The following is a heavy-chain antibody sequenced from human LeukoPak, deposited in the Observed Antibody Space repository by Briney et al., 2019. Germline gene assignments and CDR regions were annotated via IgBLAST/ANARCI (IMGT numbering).Heavy chain of an antibody. CDR1: GGSISSDH. CDR2: IYYSGRT. D-gene: IGHD2/OR15-2a*01. Sequence: SETLSRTCSVSGGSISSDHWNWIRQTPGKGLEWIGCIYYSGRTYYNPSLKSRVTISVDMSKSQFSLRLTSVTAADTAVYYCARKNDFEIWGQGTLVTVSS. CDR3: ARKNDFEI. J-gene: IGHJ3*02. V-gene: IGHV4-59*01.